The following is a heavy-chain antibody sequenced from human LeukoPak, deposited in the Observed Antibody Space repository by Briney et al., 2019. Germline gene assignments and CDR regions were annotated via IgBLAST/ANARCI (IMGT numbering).Heavy chain of an antibody. J-gene: IGHJ4*02. V-gene: IGHV4-34*01. Sequence: PSETLSLTCAVYGGSFSGYYWNWIRQPPGKGLEWIGEINHSGSTNYNPSLKSRVTISVDTSKNQFSLKLSSVTAADTAVYYCATGITRNRLIDYWGQGTLVTVSS. CDR3: ATGITRNRLIDY. D-gene: IGHD1-20*01. CDR2: INHSGST. CDR1: GGSFSGYY.